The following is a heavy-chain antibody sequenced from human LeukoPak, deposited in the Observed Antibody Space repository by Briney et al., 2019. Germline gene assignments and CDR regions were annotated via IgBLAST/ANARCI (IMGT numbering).Heavy chain of an antibody. Sequence: SETLSLTCTVSGGSISSGDYYWSWIRQPPGKGLEWIGYIYYSGSTYYNPSLKSRVTISVDKSKNQFSLKLSSVTAADTAVYYCASLAVAGTFDYWGQGTLVTVSS. CDR3: ASLAVAGTFDY. CDR2: IYYSGST. CDR1: GGSISSGDYY. D-gene: IGHD6-19*01. V-gene: IGHV4-30-4*01. J-gene: IGHJ4*02.